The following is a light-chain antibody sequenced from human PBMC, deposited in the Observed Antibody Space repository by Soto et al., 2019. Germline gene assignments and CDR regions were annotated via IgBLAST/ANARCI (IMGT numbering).Light chain of an antibody. CDR3: QTWGTGFQF. J-gene: IGLJ2*01. CDR1: SGHSSYA. CDR2: LNNDGSH. V-gene: IGLV4-69*01. Sequence: QPVLTQSPSASASLGASVKLTCTLSSGHSSYAIAWHQKQPGKGPRYLMDLNNDGSHTKGDGIPDRFSGSSSGADRYLIISSLQSEDEADYYCQTWGTGFQFFGGGTKVIVL.